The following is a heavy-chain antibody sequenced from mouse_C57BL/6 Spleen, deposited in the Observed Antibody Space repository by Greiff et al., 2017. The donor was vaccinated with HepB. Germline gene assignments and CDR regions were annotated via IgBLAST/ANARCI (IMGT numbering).Heavy chain of an antibody. CDR3: ARGEIYYEYDGYWYFDV. V-gene: IGHV1-76*01. CDR2: IYPGSGNT. D-gene: IGHD2-4*01. Sequence: VQLQQSGAELVRPGASVKLSCKASGYTFTDYYINWVKQRPGQGLEWIARIYPGSGNTYYNEKFKGKATLTAEKSSSTAYMQLSSLTSEDSAVYFCARGEIYYEYDGYWYFDVWGTGTTVTVSS. CDR1: GYTFTDYY. J-gene: IGHJ1*03.